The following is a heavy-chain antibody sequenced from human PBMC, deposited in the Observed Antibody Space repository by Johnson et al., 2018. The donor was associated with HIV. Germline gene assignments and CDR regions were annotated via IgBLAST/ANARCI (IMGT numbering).Heavy chain of an antibody. CDR3: ARDRVITFGGVIGRGAFDI. D-gene: IGHD3-16*02. Sequence: QMQLVESGGGVVQPGRSLRLSCAASGFTFSSYAMHWVRQAPGKGLDWVAVISYDGSNKYYADSVKGRFTISRDNSKNTLYLQMNSLRAEDTAVYYCARDRVITFGGVIGRGAFDIWGQGTMVTVSS. J-gene: IGHJ3*02. CDR1: GFTFSSYA. V-gene: IGHV3-30-3*01. CDR2: ISYDGSNK.